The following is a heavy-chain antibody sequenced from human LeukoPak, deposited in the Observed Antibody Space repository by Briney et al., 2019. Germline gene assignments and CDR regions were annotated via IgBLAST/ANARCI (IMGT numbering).Heavy chain of an antibody. CDR3: AREIYCSASSCTGGVFDI. Sequence: GGSLRLSCAASGFTVSSNYVSWVRQAPGKGLEWVSVIYSGGSTYYSDSVKGRFTISRDNSKNTLYLQMNSLRVEDTAVYYCAREIYCSASSCTGGVFDIWGQGTMVTVSS. V-gene: IGHV3-53*01. J-gene: IGHJ3*02. D-gene: IGHD2-15*01. CDR1: GFTVSSNY. CDR2: IYSGGST.